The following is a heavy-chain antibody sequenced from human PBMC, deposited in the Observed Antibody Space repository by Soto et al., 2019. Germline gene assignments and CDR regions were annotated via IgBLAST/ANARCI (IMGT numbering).Heavy chain of an antibody. Sequence: PGGSLRLSCVASGFTFGSYWLNWVRQAPGKGLEWVASIKPDGTQKYYVDSVKGRFTISRDNAKNSLYLQMNSLRAEDTAVYYCARDSHSYGYDYWGQGTLVTVSS. D-gene: IGHD5-18*01. CDR2: IKPDGTQK. J-gene: IGHJ4*02. CDR1: GFTFGSYW. V-gene: IGHV3-7*01. CDR3: ARDSHSYGYDY.